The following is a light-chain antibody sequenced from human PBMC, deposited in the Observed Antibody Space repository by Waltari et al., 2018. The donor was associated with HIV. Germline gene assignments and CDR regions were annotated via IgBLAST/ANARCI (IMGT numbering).Light chain of an antibody. J-gene: IGLJ1*01. CDR3: QSYDSSLSIV. CDR1: SSNMGAGYH. CDR2: GNS. V-gene: IGLV1-40*01. Sequence: QSLLTQPPSVSAAPGPRVTISCTGSSSNMGAGYHVHWYQQLPGTAPKRLIYGNSNRPSGFPDRFSGSKSGTSASLAITGLQAEDEADYYCQSYDSSLSIVFGTGTKVTVL.